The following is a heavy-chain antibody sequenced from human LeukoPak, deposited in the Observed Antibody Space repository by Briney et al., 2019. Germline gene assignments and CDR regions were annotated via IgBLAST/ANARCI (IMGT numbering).Heavy chain of an antibody. J-gene: IGHJ4*02. CDR1: GGSFSGYY. CDR3: ARVSFLWGSSYGFDY. D-gene: IGHD5-18*01. Sequence: SGTLSLTCAVYGGSFSGYYWSWIRQPPGKGLEWIGEINHSGSTNYNPSLKSRVTISVDTSKNQFSLKLSSVTAADTAVYYCARVSFLWGSSYGFDYWGQGTLVTVSS. CDR2: INHSGST. V-gene: IGHV4-34*01.